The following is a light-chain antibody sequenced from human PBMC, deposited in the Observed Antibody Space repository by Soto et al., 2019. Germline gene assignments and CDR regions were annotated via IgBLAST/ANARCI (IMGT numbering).Light chain of an antibody. V-gene: IGKV3-20*01. CDR2: GTS. CDR3: QQYDTSAWT. Sequence: EIVLTQSPGTLSLSPGDRATLSCRASQSVSSSYLAWYQHKPGQAPRLLIYGTSSRAPGIPDSFSGSGSGTDVTITISRLEREAFGVYYCQQYDTSAWTFGQGTKVEIK. CDR1: QSVSSSY. J-gene: IGKJ1*01.